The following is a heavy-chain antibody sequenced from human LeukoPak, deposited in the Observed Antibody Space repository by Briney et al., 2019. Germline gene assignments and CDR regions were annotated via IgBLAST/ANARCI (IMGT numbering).Heavy chain of an antibody. V-gene: IGHV3-23*01. D-gene: IGHD2-2*01. CDR3: AKAGRISTAFDI. J-gene: IGHJ3*02. CDR1: GFSVSASY. Sequence: GGSLRLSCAASGFSVSASYMSWVRQAPGKGLEWVSAISGSGGSTYYADSVKGRFTISRDNSKNTLYLQMNSLRAEDTAVYYCAKAGRISTAFDIWGQGTMVTVSS. CDR2: ISGSGGST.